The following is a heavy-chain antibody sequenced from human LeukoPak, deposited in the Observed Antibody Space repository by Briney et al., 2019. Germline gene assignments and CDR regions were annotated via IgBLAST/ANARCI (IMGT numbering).Heavy chain of an antibody. D-gene: IGHD1-1*01. CDR3: ASTLTTGTTHLFDY. J-gene: IGHJ4*02. V-gene: IGHV4-30-4*08. CDR2: IYYSGST. CDR1: GGSISSGDYY. Sequence: KPSETLSPTCTVSGGSISSGDYYWSWIRQPPGKGLEWIGYIYYSGSTYYNPSLKSRVTISVDTSKNQFSLKLSSVTAADTAVYYCASTLTTGTTHLFDYWGQGTLVTVSS.